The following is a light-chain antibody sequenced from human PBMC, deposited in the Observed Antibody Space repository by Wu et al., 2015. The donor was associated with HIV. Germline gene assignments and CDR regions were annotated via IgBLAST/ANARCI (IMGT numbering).Light chain of an antibody. J-gene: IGKJ2*01. Sequence: MLAQSPGTLSLSPGDRATLFCRASQGIGNELAWYQQKRGQTPRLIVYGASQRAPGVPDRFGGSVSGSDFTLIINRLETEDFAFYFCQHRGTFGPGTKL. CDR2: GAS. CDR3: QHRGT. V-gene: IGKV3-11*01. CDR1: QGIGNE.